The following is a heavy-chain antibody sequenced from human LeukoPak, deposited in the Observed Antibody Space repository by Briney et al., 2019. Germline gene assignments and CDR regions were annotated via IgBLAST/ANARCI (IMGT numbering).Heavy chain of an antibody. CDR1: GFTFSSYE. CDR2: ISSSGSTI. Sequence: GGSLSLSCAASGFTFSSYEMNWVRQAPGKGLVWVSYISSSGSTIYYADSVKGRFTISRDNTKNSLYLQMNSLRAEDTAVYYCARDGKFTSIAARLNYYYYYGMDVWGQGTTVTVSS. V-gene: IGHV3-48*03. CDR3: ARDGKFTSIAARLNYYYYYGMDV. J-gene: IGHJ6*02. D-gene: IGHD6-6*01.